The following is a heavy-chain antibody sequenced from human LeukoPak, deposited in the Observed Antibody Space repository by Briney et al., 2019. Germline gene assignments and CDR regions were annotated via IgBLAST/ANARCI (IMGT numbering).Heavy chain of an antibody. Sequence: GASVKVSCKASGYTFTSYYVRWVRQAPGQGLEWMGIINPTSGDTDYAQNFQGRVTMTRDMSTSTVYMELSSLRSEDTAVYYCARYGFSSVWQGGWHAFDIWGLGTMVTVSS. V-gene: IGHV1-46*01. CDR3: ARYGFSSVWQGGWHAFDI. J-gene: IGHJ3*02. D-gene: IGHD6-25*01. CDR1: GYTFTSYY. CDR2: INPTSGDT.